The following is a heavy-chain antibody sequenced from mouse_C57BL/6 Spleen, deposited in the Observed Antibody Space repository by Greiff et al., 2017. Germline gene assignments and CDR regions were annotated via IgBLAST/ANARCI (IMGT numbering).Heavy chain of an antibody. CDR2: ISYDGSN. CDR1: GYSITSGYY. CDR3: ARSLYGNPYYYAMDY. Sequence: EVKVEESGPGLVTPSQSLSLTCSVTGYSITSGYYWNWIRQFPGNKLEWMGYISYDGSNNYNPSLKNRISITRDTSKNQFFLKLNSVTTEDTATYYCARSLYGNPYYYAMDYWGQGTSVTVSS. J-gene: IGHJ4*01. V-gene: IGHV3-6*01. D-gene: IGHD2-1*01.